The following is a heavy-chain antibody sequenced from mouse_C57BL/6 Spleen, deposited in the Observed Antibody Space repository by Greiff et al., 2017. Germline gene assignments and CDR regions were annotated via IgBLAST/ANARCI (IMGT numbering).Heavy chain of an antibody. CDR1: GYTFTSYW. V-gene: IGHV1-69*01. Sequence: QVQLKQPGAELVMPGASVKLSCKASGYTFTSYWMHWVKQRPGQGLEWIGEIDPSDSYTNYNQKFKGKSTLTVDKSSSTAYMQLSSLTSEDSAVYYCARTGTLYFDVWGTGTTVTVSS. CDR2: IDPSDSYT. J-gene: IGHJ1*03. CDR3: ARTGTLYFDV. D-gene: IGHD4-1*01.